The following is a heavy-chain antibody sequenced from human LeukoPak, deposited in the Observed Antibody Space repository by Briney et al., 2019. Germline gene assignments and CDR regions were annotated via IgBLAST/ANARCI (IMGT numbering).Heavy chain of an antibody. V-gene: IGHV4-34*01. Sequence: SETLSLTCAVYGGSFSGYYWSWIRQPPGKGLEWIGEINHSGSTNYNPSLKSRVTISVDTSKNQFSLKLSSVTAADTAVYYCARTGYGSQNWFDPWGQGTLVTVSS. CDR3: ARTGYGSQNWFDP. J-gene: IGHJ5*02. CDR2: INHSGST. D-gene: IGHD4-17*01. CDR1: GGSFSGYY.